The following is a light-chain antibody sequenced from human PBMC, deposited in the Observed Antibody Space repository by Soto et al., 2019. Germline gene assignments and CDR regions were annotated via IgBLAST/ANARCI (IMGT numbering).Light chain of an antibody. CDR3: QQYGNSPRGL. CDR1: QSVSGSY. Sequence: EIVLTQSPGTLSLSPGERATLSCRASQSVSGSYLAWYQQKPGQAPRLLIYGASTRATGIPDRFSGSGSGTDFTLTISRLEPEDFAVYYCQQYGNSPRGLFGGGTKVEIK. V-gene: IGKV3-20*01. CDR2: GAS. J-gene: IGKJ4*01.